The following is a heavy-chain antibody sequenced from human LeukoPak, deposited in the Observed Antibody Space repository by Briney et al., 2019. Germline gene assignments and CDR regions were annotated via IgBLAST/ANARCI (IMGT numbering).Heavy chain of an antibody. CDR1: GFTFDDYG. J-gene: IGHJ4*02. D-gene: IGHD6-19*01. V-gene: IGHV3-20*04. CDR2: INWNGGST. Sequence: GGSLRLXCAASGFTFDDYGMSWVRQAPGKGLEWVSGINWNGGSTGYADSVKGRFTISRDNAKNSLYLQMNSLRAEDTALYYCARVAVAGTFFYFDYWGQGTLVTVSS. CDR3: ARVAVAGTFFYFDY.